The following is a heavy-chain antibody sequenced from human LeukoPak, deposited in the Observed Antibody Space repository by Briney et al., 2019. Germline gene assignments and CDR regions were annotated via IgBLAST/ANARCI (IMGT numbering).Heavy chain of an antibody. CDR2: ISISSRYI. Sequence: GGSLRLSCAASGFTFSSYIMKWVRQAAGKGRDGVSSISISSRYIYYADSVKGRFTISRDNAKNSLYLQMNSVRAEDTAVYYCARDSWRLWFGESLDYWGQGTLVTVSS. CDR1: GFTFSSYI. CDR3: ARDSWRLWFGESLDY. V-gene: IGHV3-21*01. D-gene: IGHD3-10*01. J-gene: IGHJ4*02.